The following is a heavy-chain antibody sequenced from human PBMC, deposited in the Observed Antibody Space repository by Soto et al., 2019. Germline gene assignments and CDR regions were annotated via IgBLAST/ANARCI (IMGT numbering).Heavy chain of an antibody. CDR3: ARVPHYTGWYYFDY. D-gene: IGHD6-19*01. J-gene: IGHJ4*02. V-gene: IGHV4-39*01. CDR1: GGSISSSSYY. CDR2: IYYSISS. Sequence: PSETLSLTSTVSGGSISSSSYYWGWIRQPPGKGLKWIGSIYYSISSYYYPSLKITVTIYVDTSKSQCSLKLSSVTAADTVVYYCARVPHYTGWYYFDYWGQGTLVTVSS.